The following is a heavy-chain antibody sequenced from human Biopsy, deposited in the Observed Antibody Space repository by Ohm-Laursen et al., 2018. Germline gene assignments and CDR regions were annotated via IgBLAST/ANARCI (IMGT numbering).Heavy chain of an antibody. CDR3: ATVRGLVWFGELIA. CDR2: IIPIFQTT. J-gene: IGHJ5*02. V-gene: IGHV1-69*06. D-gene: IGHD3-10*01. CDR1: GGTFSASG. Sequence: ASVKVSCHVIGGTFSASGISWVRLAPGHGLEFVGGIIPIFQTTHYAQSFQGRVTIVADKSTSTAYMELSSLRSDDTAIYYCATVRGLVWFGELIAWGQGTLVTVSS.